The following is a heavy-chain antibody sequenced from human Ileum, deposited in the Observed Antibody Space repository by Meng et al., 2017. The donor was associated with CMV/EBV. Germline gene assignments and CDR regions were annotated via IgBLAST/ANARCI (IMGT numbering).Heavy chain of an antibody. CDR3: ARVIQSSGVIISPFNY. J-gene: IGHJ4*02. D-gene: IGHD3-3*01. Sequence: ASVKVSCKAYGYTFSNYGMSWVRQAPGQGLEWLGWVNADNGDTYYAEKMQDRVAMSADTSTSTAYMELRSLRSDDSAVYYCARVIQSSGVIISPFNYWGQGTKVTSPQ. V-gene: IGHV1-18*01. CDR1: GYTFSNYG. CDR2: VNADNGDT.